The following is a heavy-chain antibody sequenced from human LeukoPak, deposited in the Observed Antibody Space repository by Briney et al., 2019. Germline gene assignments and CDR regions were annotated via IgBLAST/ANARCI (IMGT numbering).Heavy chain of an antibody. J-gene: IGHJ6*02. CDR1: GIMFSDYS. D-gene: IGHD2-2*01. CDR2: ISGSGAHT. Sequence: PGASLRLFCAASGIMFSDYSMSWVRQAPGKGLEGVSIISGSGAHTYYAASVTGRFTLSRENSKNTLFLRMNSLRVEDTAVYFCAKMYHMHTSYYYGMDVWGHGTAVTVSS. V-gene: IGHV3-23*01. CDR3: AKMYHMHTSYYYGMDV.